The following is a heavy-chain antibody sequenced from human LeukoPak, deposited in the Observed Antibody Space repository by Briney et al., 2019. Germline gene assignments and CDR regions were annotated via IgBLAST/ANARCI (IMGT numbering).Heavy chain of an antibody. CDR1: GFTFSSYA. CDR2: ISGSGGST. Sequence: GGSLRLSCAAPGFTFSSYAMSWIRQAPGKGLEWVSAISGSGGSTYYADSVKGRFTISRDNSKNTLYLQMDSLRAEDTAVYYCAKGYGSGSYYDYWGQGTLVTVSS. CDR3: AKGYGSGSYYDY. D-gene: IGHD3-10*01. V-gene: IGHV3-23*01. J-gene: IGHJ4*02.